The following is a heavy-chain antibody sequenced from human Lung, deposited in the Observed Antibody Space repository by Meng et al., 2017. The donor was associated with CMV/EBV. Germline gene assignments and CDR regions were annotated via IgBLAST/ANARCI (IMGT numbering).Heavy chain of an antibody. D-gene: IGHD6-13*01. CDR3: ARDGAAGPANYYYYYGMDV. CDR2: IYHSGST. CDR1: GGSISSSNW. Sequence: SETLSLTCAVSGGSISSSNWWSWVRQPPGKGLEWIGEIYHSGSTNYNPSLKSRVTISVDKSKNQFSLKLSSVTAADTAVYYCARDGAAGPANYYYYYGMDVWGQGTTVTVSS. J-gene: IGHJ6*02. V-gene: IGHV4-4*02.